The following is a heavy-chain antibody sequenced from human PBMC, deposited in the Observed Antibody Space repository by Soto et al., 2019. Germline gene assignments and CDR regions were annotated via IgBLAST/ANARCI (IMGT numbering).Heavy chain of an antibody. V-gene: IGHV4-30-4*01. D-gene: IGHD5-12*01. Sequence: QVQLQESGPGLVRPSQTLFVTCTVSGGSINSGDYYWSWIRQAPGMGLEWIGYIYYSGTTHYNPSLKIRVTISVDTSNNQVSLKRRSVTAADSVVYYCARARGSGSPYWFEPWGQGTLVTVSS. CDR3: ARARGSGSPYWFEP. CDR2: IYYSGTT. J-gene: IGHJ5*02. CDR1: GGSINSGDYY.